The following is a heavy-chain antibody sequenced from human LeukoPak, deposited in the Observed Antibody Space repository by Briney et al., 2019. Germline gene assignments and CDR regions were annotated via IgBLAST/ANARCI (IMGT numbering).Heavy chain of an antibody. V-gene: IGHV3-23*01. CDR1: GLTFSSYA. D-gene: IGHD3-22*01. Sequence: QPGGSLRLSCAASGLTFSSYAMSWVRQPPGKGLEWVSAIGGSGSSTYYADSVKGRFTISRDNSKNTLYLQMSGLRAEDTAVYYCAPSADYYDSSGYVWGRGTLVTVSS. J-gene: IGHJ2*01. CDR3: APSADYYDSSGYV. CDR2: IGGSGSST.